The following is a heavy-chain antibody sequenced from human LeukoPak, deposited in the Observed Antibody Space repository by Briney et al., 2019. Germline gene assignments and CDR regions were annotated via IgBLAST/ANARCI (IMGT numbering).Heavy chain of an antibody. V-gene: IGHV3-23*01. J-gene: IGHJ4*02. Sequence: SGGSLRLSCAASGFTFSSYAMSWVRQAPGKGLEWVSAIGGSGGSTYYADSVKGRFTISRDNSKNTLYLQMNSLRAEDTAVYYCAKDRTGLYSSWNWGQGTLVTVSS. D-gene: IGHD6-6*01. CDR1: GFTFSSYA. CDR2: IGGSGGST. CDR3: AKDRTGLYSSWN.